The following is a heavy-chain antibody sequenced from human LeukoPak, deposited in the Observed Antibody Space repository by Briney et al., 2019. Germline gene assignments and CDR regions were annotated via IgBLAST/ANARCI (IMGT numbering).Heavy chain of an antibody. CDR2: IRSKANSYAT. CDR1: GFTFSGSA. D-gene: IGHD4-17*01. Sequence: GGSLRLSCAASGFTFSGSAMHWVRQASGKGLEWVGRIRSKANSYATAYAASVKGRFTISRDDSKNTAYLQMNSLRAEDTALYYCAREGYGDYVEFDYWGQGTLVTVSS. CDR3: AREGYGDYVEFDY. V-gene: IGHV3-73*01. J-gene: IGHJ4*02.